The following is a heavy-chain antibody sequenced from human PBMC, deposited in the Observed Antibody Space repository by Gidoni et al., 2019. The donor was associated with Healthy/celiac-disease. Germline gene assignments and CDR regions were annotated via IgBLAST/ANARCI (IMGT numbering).Heavy chain of an antibody. Sequence: QVQLVESGGGVVQPGRSLRLSCAASGFTFSSYAMHWVRQAPGKGLEWVAVISYDGSNKYYADSVKGRFTISRDNSKNTLYLQMNSLRAEDTAVYYCAREGMDSGSYFDYWGQGTLVTVSS. CDR3: AREGMDSGSYFDY. J-gene: IGHJ4*02. CDR2: ISYDGSNK. CDR1: GFTFSSYA. V-gene: IGHV3-30-3*01. D-gene: IGHD1-26*01.